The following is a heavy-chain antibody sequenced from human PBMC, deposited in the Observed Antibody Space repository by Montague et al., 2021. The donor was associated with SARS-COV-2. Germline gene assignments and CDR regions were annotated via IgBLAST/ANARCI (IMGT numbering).Heavy chain of an antibody. CDR3: ARERGYCSSTSCYGDFYYGMDV. CDR1: GFTFSGYS. D-gene: IGHD2-2*01. Sequence: SLRLSCAASGFTFSGYSMNWVRQAPGKGLEWVSYISSSSYTIYYADSVKGRFTISRDNAKNSLYLQMNSLRDEDTAVYSCARERGYCSSTSCYGDFYYGMDVWAKGPRSPSP. CDR2: ISSSSYTI. V-gene: IGHV3-48*02. J-gene: IGHJ6*02.